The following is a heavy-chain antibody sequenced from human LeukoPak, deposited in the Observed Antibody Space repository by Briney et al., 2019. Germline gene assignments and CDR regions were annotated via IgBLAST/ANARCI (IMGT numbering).Heavy chain of an antibody. V-gene: IGHV3-33*05. CDR3: ARDSITGDNSLDF. CDR1: GFTFSTYG. Sequence: GGSLRLSCAASGFTFSTYGMHWVRQAPGKGLEWVAVISNDGNYEKYADAVRGRFTISRDNSKNTLYLQMNSLSAEDTAVYYCARDSITGDNSLDFWGRGTLVTVSS. D-gene: IGHD7-27*01. CDR2: ISNDGNYE. J-gene: IGHJ4*02.